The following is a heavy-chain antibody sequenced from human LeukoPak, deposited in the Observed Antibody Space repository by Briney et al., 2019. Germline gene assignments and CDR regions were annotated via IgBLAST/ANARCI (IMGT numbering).Heavy chain of an antibody. Sequence: GGSLRLSCAASRFTFGDYDVSWFRQAPGKGLEWVGFIKSKAYGATTEYAASVKGRFSISRDDSKSIAYLQMNSLKTEDTSVYYCTREIARVVDYWGQGTLVTVSS. J-gene: IGHJ4*02. V-gene: IGHV3-49*03. D-gene: IGHD2-15*01. CDR2: IKSKAYGATT. CDR1: RFTFGDYD. CDR3: TREIARVVDY.